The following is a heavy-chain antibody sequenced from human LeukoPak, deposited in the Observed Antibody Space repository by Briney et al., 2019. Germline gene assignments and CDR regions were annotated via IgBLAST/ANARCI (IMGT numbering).Heavy chain of an antibody. CDR2: ISDGGGRT. CDR1: GFTFSTNA. J-gene: IGHJ5*01. V-gene: IGHV3-23*01. D-gene: IGHD5-12*01. Sequence: GGSLRLSCGASGFTFSTNAMSWVRQAPGKGLEWVSGISDGGGRTFYAESVKGRFTVSRDNSKNTLYLRMNSLRAEDTAIYYCTKNQILDDSGSWFAFWGQGTLVTVSS. CDR3: TKNQILDDSGSWFAF.